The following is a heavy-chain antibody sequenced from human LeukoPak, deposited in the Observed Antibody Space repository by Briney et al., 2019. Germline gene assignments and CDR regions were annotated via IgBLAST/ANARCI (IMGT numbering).Heavy chain of an antibody. Sequence: GGSLRLSCAASGFTFSSYAMHWVRQAPGKGLEWGAVISYDGSNKYYADSVKGRFTISRDNSKNTLYLQMNSLRAEDTAVYYCARAASTYSSRLDYWGQGTLVTVSS. CDR1: GFTFSSYA. J-gene: IGHJ4*02. V-gene: IGHV3-30-3*01. CDR3: ARAASTYSSRLDY. D-gene: IGHD6-13*01. CDR2: ISYDGSNK.